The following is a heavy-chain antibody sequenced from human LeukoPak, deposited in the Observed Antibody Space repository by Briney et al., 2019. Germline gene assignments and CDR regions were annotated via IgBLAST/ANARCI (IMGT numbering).Heavy chain of an antibody. CDR1: GVSFDDYY. CDR2: INHSGYT. Sequence: SQTLSLTCAVSGVSFDDYYWSWVRQTPGKGLEWIGEINHSGYTNDNPSLKSRVTLSIDTSRKQFSLNLRSVTVADAGIYYCTRMTRGHDYWGQGTQVTVSS. CDR3: TRMTRGHDY. V-gene: IGHV4-34*01. J-gene: IGHJ4*02. D-gene: IGHD4-11*01.